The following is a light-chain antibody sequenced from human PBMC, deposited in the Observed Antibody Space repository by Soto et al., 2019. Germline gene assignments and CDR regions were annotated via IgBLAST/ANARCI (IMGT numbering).Light chain of an antibody. CDR2: KAS. V-gene: IGKV1-5*03. J-gene: IGKJ1*01. CDR3: QQYNTYWT. CDR1: QSISSW. Sequence: DIQMTQSPSTLSASVGDRVTITCRASQSISSWLAWYQQKPGKAPKLLIYKASSLESGVPSRFSGSGSGTDFPLTSSSLQPDDFATYYCQQYNTYWTFGQGTKVEIK.